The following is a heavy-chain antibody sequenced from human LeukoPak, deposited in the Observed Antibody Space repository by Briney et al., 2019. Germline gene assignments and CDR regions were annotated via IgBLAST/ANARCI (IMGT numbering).Heavy chain of an antibody. CDR3: ARIVVPAAIHDAFDI. D-gene: IGHD2-2*02. V-gene: IGHV5-51*01. CDR2: IYPGDSDT. Sequence: GESLKISCKGSGYSFTSYWIGWVRQMPGKGLEWMGIIYPGDSDTRYSPSFQGQVTISADKSISTAYLQWSSLKASDTAMYYCARIVVPAAIHDAFDIWGRGTMVTVSS. CDR1: GYSFTSYW. J-gene: IGHJ3*02.